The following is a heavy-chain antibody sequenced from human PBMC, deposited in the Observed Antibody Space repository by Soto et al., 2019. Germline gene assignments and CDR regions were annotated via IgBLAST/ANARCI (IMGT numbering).Heavy chain of an antibody. D-gene: IGHD6-19*01. CDR3: ARVAVVTRGIDY. J-gene: IGHJ4*02. CDR2: VNEGGPDP. CDR1: GFTFSGSW. V-gene: IGHV3-74*01. Sequence: EVQLVESGGGLVQPGGSLRLSCIASGFTFSGSWMHWVRQAPGKGLVWVARVNEGGPDPTYADSVKGRFTISRDNAKNTVYMPMNSLTAEDTAVYCCARVAVVTRGIDYWGQGTLVTVSS.